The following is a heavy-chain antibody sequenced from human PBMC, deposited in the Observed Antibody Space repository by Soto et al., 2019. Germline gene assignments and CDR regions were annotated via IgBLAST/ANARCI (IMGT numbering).Heavy chain of an antibody. D-gene: IGHD1-26*01. CDR2: IYYSGST. Sequence: PSETLSLTCTVSGGSISSSSYYWGWIRQPPGKGLEWIGSIYYSGSTYYNPSLKSRVTISVDTSKNQFSLKLSSVTAADTAVYYCATVGGSYFTWGQGTLVTVSS. J-gene: IGHJ5*02. CDR1: GGSISSSSYY. V-gene: IGHV4-39*01. CDR3: ATVGGSYFT.